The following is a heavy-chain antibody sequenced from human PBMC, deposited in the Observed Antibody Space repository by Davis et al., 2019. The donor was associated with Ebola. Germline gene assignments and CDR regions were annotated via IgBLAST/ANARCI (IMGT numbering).Heavy chain of an antibody. CDR1: GFTFSNAW. Sequence: PGGSLRLSCVASGFTFSNAWMSWVRQAPGKGLEWVGRIKSKTDGGTRDFAAPVKGRFVVSRDDSKNTVYLQMNSLKSEDTAVYYCASGTGYSDFDYWGQGTLVTVSS. CDR2: IKSKTDGGTR. D-gene: IGHD3/OR15-3a*01. CDR3: ASGTGYSDFDY. J-gene: IGHJ4*02. V-gene: IGHV3-15*01.